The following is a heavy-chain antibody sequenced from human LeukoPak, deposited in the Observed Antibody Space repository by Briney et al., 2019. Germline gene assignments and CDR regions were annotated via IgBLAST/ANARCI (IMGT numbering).Heavy chain of an antibody. V-gene: IGHV3-21*06. CDR2: ISTGSRHI. CDR1: GFAFNKYI. CDR3: ARVYTSGYYGGYALDV. Sequence: PGGSLRLSCAASGFAFNKYIMNWVRQAPGKGLELFSSISTGSRHIYYAASVKGRFTISRDDAKNSVYLQMNGLRAEDTAVYYCARVYTSGYYGGYALDVWGQGTMVTVSS. J-gene: IGHJ3*01. D-gene: IGHD5-12*01.